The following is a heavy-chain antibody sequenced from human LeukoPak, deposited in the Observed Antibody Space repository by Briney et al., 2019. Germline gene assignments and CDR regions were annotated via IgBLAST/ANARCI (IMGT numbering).Heavy chain of an antibody. Sequence: GGSLRLSCAASGFTFSSYSVNWVRQAPGKGLEWVSSISSSSSYIYYADSVKGRFTISRDNAKNSLYLQMNSLRAEDTAVYYCARLMASAGFDYWGQGTLVTVSS. CDR2: ISSSSSYI. CDR1: GFTFSSYS. J-gene: IGHJ4*02. CDR3: ARLMASAGFDY. D-gene: IGHD6-13*01. V-gene: IGHV3-21*01.